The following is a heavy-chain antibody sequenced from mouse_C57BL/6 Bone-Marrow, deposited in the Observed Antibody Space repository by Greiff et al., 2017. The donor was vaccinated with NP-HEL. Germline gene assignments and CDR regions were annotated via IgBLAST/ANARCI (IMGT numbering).Heavy chain of an antibody. CDR2: IRSKSNNYAT. CDR3: VRHDGAWCAY. V-gene: IGHV10-1*01. Sequence: VQLQQSGGGLVQPKGSLKLSCAASGFSFNTYAMNWVRQAPGKGLEWVARIRSKSNNYATYYADSVKDRFTISRDDSESMLYLQMNNLKTEDTAMYYCVRHDGAWCAYWGQGTLVTVSA. CDR1: GFSFNTYA. J-gene: IGHJ3*01. D-gene: IGHD1-1*01.